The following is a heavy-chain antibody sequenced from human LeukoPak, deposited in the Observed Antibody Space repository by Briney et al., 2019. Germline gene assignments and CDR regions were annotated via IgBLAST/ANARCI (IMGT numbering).Heavy chain of an antibody. D-gene: IGHD6-6*01. CDR1: GGSLTGGTYY. J-gene: IGHJ4*02. V-gene: IGHV4-31*03. CDR3: ARQEQLGTYYFDY. CDR2: VYYIGNT. Sequence: PSETLSLTCSVSGGSLTGGTYYWTWIRQHPGKGLEWIGYVYYIGNTYYNPSLKSRVTISLDTSKNQFSLKLSSVTAADTAVYFCARQEQLGTYYFDYWGQGTLVTVSS.